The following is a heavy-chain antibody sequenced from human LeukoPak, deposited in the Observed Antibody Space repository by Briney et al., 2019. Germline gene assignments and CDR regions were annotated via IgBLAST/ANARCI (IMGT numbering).Heavy chain of an antibody. J-gene: IGHJ4*02. D-gene: IGHD6-19*01. CDR1: GFTFSSYA. Sequence: GGSLRLSCAASGFTFSSYAMSWVRQAPGKGLEWASAISGSGGSTYYADSVKGRFTISRDNSKNTLYLQMNSLRAEDTAVYYCAKGKSSGWYGGFDYWGQGTLVTVSS. V-gene: IGHV3-23*01. CDR2: ISGSGGST. CDR3: AKGKSSGWYGGFDY.